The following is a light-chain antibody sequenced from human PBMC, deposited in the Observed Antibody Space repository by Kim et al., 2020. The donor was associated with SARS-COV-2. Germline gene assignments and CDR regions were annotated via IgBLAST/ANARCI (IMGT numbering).Light chain of an antibody. CDR2: TTS. Sequence: ASVGDRVTITCRASQDVRGWLAWYQQKPGKAPNLLIYTTSNLQSGVPSRFSGSGSGTVFTLTISSLQPEDFATYYYQQADRFPLTFGGGTKVDIK. CDR3: QQADRFPLT. CDR1: QDVRGW. J-gene: IGKJ4*01. V-gene: IGKV1D-12*01.